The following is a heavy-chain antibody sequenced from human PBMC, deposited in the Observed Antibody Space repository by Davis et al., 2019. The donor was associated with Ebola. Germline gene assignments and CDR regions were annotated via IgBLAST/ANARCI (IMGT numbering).Heavy chain of an antibody. D-gene: IGHD3/OR15-3a*01. CDR3: TRAGGILDNDYFDY. Sequence: PGRSLRLSCAASALRFTSYGIHWVRHVPGKGLEWVAVLWFDGDTKDYAESVKGRFTVSRDTSRDTHYLQINSLRVEDTAVYYCTRAGGILDNDYFDYWGQGTQVTVAS. V-gene: IGHV3-33*01. CDR1: ALRFTSYG. CDR2: LWFDGDTK. J-gene: IGHJ4*02.